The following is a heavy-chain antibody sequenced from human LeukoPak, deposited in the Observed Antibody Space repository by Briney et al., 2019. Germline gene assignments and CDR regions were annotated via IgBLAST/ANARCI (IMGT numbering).Heavy chain of an antibody. J-gene: IGHJ4*02. Sequence: PSEXXSLTCAVYGGSFSGYYWSWIRQPPGKGLEWIGEINHSGSTNYNPSLKSRVTISVDTSKNQFSLKLSSVTAADTAVYYCARGPPLVVVPAAMRESDYWGQGTLVTVSS. CDR2: INHSGST. CDR3: ARGPPLVVVPAAMRESDY. CDR1: GGSFSGYY. D-gene: IGHD2-2*01. V-gene: IGHV4-34*01.